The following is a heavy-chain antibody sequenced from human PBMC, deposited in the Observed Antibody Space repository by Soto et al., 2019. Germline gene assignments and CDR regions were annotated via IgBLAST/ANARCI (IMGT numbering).Heavy chain of an antibody. J-gene: IGHJ6*03. Sequence: SETLSLTCTVSGGSISSSSYYWGWIRQPPGKGLEWIGSIYYSGSTYYNPSLKSRVTISVDTSKNQFSLKLSSVTAADTAVYYCARSPSGPGDYYYYYMDVWGKGTTVTVSS. CDR2: IYYSGST. CDR3: ARSPSGPGDYYYYYMDV. CDR1: GGSISSSSYY. V-gene: IGHV4-39*01. D-gene: IGHD3-10*01.